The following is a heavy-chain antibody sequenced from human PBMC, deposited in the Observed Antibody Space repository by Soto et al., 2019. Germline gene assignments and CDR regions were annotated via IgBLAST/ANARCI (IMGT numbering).Heavy chain of an antibody. J-gene: IGHJ6*02. CDR3: ARYDSSGYYWPYYYYGMDV. CDR1: GFTFSTYS. Sequence: GESLKNSCAASGFTFSTYSMNWVRQAPGKGLEWVSSISSSSSYIYYADSVKGRFTISRDNAKNSLYLQMNSLRAEDTAVYYCARYDSSGYYWPYYYYGMDVWGQGTTVTVSS. CDR2: ISSSSSYI. D-gene: IGHD3-22*01. V-gene: IGHV3-21*01.